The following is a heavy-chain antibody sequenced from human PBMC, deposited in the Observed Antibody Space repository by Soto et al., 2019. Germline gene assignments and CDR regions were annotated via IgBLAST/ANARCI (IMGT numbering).Heavy chain of an antibody. CDR2: ISSSSSSI. Sequence: GGSLRLSCAGSGFSFTDYSMNWVRQAPGKGLEWISYISSSSSSIYYADSVKGRFTVSRDNAKNSLYLQMNNLRAEDTAVYYCARASLLDILTGLFPRYYYYYIDVWGKGTTVTVSS. D-gene: IGHD3-9*01. V-gene: IGHV3-48*01. CDR1: GFSFTDYS. J-gene: IGHJ6*03. CDR3: ARASLLDILTGLFPRYYYYYIDV.